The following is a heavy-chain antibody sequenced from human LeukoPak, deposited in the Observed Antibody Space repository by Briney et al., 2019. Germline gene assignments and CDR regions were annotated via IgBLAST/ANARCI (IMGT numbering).Heavy chain of an antibody. V-gene: IGHV4-34*01. J-gene: IGHJ4*02. D-gene: IGHD6-19*01. Sequence: PSETLSLTCAVYGGSFSGYYWSWIRHPPGKGLEWIGEINHSGSTNYNPSLKSRVTISVDTYKNQLSLKLSSVTAADTAVYYCARGYRGGSSGWYGYWGQGTLVTVSS. CDR1: GGSFSGYY. CDR2: INHSGST. CDR3: ARGYRGGSSGWYGY.